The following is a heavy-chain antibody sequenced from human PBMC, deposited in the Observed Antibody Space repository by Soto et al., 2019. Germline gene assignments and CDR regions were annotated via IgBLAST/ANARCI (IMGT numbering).Heavy chain of an antibody. CDR1: GFTFSSYA. CDR2: ISYDGSNK. Sequence: QVQLVESGGGVVQPGRSLRLSCAASGFTFSSYAMHWVRQAPGKGLEWVAVISYDGSNKYYADSVKGRFTISRDNSKNTLYLQMNSLRAEDTAVYYCARDRIATGYEGYFDYWGQGTLVTVSS. V-gene: IGHV3-30-3*01. J-gene: IGHJ4*02. D-gene: IGHD5-18*01. CDR3: ARDRIATGYEGYFDY.